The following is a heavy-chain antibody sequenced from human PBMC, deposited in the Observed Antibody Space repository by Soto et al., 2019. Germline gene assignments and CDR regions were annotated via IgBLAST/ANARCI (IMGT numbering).Heavy chain of an antibody. Sequence: QVQLVESGGGLVKPGGSLKLSCAASGFIFSDYYMSWIRQAPGKGLEWISHISNSGTTIYSADSVKSRFTISRDNAKNSLYLQMNSLTAEDTAIYYCARRSGGVGLDHWGQGALVTVSS. D-gene: IGHD2-8*02. V-gene: IGHV3-11*01. CDR1: GFIFSDYY. J-gene: IGHJ5*02. CDR3: ARRSGGVGLDH. CDR2: ISNSGTTI.